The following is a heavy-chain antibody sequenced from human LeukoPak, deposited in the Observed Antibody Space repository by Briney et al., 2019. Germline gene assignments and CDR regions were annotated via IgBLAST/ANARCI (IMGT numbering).Heavy chain of an antibody. D-gene: IGHD1-26*01. V-gene: IGHV4-38-2*02. CDR3: ARDTTKFDY. CDR1: GYSISSGYY. J-gene: IGHJ4*02. Sequence: SETLSLTCAVSGYSISSGYYWGWIRQPPGKGLEWIGSIYHSGSTYYNPSLKSRVTISVDTSKNQFSLKLSSVTAADTAVYYCARDTTKFDYWGKGTLVTVSS. CDR2: IYHSGST.